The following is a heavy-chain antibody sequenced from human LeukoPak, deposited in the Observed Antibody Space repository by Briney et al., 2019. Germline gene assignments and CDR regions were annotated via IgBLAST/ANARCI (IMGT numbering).Heavy chain of an antibody. CDR2: MGGGTI. J-gene: IGHJ6*02. CDR1: GFTLSNYE. CDR3: ARMRELRVGGLGDYFFYGMDV. V-gene: IGHV3-48*03. D-gene: IGHD1-26*01. Sequence: PGGSLRLSCAASGFTLSNYEMNWVRQAPGKGLECVSYMGGGTIYYADSVKGRLTISRDNAKNSQYLQMNSLRVEDTAIYYCARMRELRVGGLGDYFFYGMDVWGQGTTVTVSS.